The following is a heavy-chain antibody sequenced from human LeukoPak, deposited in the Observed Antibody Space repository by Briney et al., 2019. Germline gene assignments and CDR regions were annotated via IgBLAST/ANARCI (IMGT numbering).Heavy chain of an antibody. Sequence: GGSLRLSCTASGFTFSSYGMHWVRQAPGKGLEWVAFIRYDGTNKYYADSVKGRFTISRDNSKNTLDLQMHSLRAEDTAVYYCAKGKSSSPVYYFDQWGQGALVTVSS. CDR3: AKGKSSSPVYYFDQ. CDR2: IRYDGTNK. CDR1: GFTFSSYG. V-gene: IGHV3-30*02. D-gene: IGHD6-13*01. J-gene: IGHJ4*02.